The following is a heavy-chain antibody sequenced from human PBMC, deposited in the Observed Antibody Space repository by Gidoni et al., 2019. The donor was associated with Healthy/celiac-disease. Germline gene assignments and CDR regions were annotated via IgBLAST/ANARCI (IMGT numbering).Heavy chain of an antibody. V-gene: IGHV3-33*01. CDR3: ASDQKRITMVRGVIHVGGMDV. Sequence: QGQLVESGGGVVRPGRSLRLPCAPPGFTVGASGMHTVRQGPGKGLELVSVIWDDGSNKYYAESVKGRFTISRDNSMNTLDLQMNSLRAEDTAVYYWASDQKRITMVRGVIHVGGMDVWGQGTTVTVSS. J-gene: IGHJ6*02. D-gene: IGHD3-10*01. CDR1: GFTVGASG. CDR2: IWDDGSNK.